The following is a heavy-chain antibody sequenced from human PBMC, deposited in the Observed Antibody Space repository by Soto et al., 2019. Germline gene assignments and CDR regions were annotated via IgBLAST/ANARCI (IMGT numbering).Heavy chain of an antibody. CDR2: VDHSGST. J-gene: IGHJ6*02. Sequence: PSETLSLTCAVYGGSFSGYYWRWIRQPPGKGLEWIGEVDHSGSTNQNPSLKSRVTISQETSKNQFSLKLSSVTAADTGVYYCARGLGSLPGGMDVWGQGTTVTVSS. CDR1: GGSFSGYY. CDR3: ARGLGSLPGGMDV. V-gene: IGHV4-34*01.